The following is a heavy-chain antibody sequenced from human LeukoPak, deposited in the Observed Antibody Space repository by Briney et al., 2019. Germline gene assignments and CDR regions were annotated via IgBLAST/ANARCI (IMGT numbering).Heavy chain of an antibody. CDR1: GYTFTSYA. V-gene: IGHV1-3*01. J-gene: IGHJ3*02. D-gene: IGHD3-22*01. Sequence: ASVKVSCKASGYTFTSYAMHWVRQAPGQRLEWMGWINAGNGNTKYSQKFQGRVTITGDTSASTAYMELSSLRSEDTAVYYCARGAGGYYLDAFDIWGQGTMVTVSS. CDR2: INAGNGNT. CDR3: ARGAGGYYLDAFDI.